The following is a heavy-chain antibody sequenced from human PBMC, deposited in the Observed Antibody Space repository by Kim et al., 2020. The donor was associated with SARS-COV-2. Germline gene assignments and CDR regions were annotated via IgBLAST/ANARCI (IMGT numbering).Heavy chain of an antibody. Sequence: GNGHPIYSQKFQGRATFTTDTSARTAYMELSFLRSEDSAVYYCLGGFYFDYWGQGTLVTVSS. CDR2: GNGHP. J-gene: IGHJ4*02. V-gene: IGHV1-3*01. CDR3: LGGFYFDY. D-gene: IGHD3-16*01.